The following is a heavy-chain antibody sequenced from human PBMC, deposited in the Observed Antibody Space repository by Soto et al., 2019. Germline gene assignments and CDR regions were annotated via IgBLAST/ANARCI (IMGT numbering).Heavy chain of an antibody. Sequence: EVQLLESGGGLVQPGGSLRLSCVASGHTFQNYAMTWVRQAPGKGLEWVSGISGSGGSTYYADSVRGRFTISRDNAKNSLYLQMNSLRAEDTAVYYCARDRDRGYYGSGSPTDYWGQGTLVTVSS. D-gene: IGHD3-10*01. CDR3: ARDRDRGYYGSGSPTDY. V-gene: IGHV3-23*01. J-gene: IGHJ4*02. CDR2: ISGSGGST. CDR1: GHTFQNYA.